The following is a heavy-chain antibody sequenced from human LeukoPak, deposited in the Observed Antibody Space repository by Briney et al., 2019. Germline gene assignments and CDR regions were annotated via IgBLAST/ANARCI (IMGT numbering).Heavy chain of an antibody. Sequence: GASVKVSCKASGYTFTTYNINWVRQAPGQGLEWMGWISGYNGNTNYAQKLQGRVTMTTDTSTSTAYMKLRSLKSDDTAVYYCARARRPYSYGLKLDAFDIWGQGTMVTVSS. D-gene: IGHD5-18*01. V-gene: IGHV1-18*01. CDR1: GYTFTTYN. J-gene: IGHJ3*02. CDR3: ARARRPYSYGLKLDAFDI. CDR2: ISGYNGNT.